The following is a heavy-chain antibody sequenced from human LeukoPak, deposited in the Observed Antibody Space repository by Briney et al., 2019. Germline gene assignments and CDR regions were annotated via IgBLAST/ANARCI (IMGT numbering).Heavy chain of an antibody. CDR2: IIPIFGTA. J-gene: IGHJ5*02. D-gene: IGHD4-17*01. V-gene: IGHV1-69*05. CDR3: ARDDGDYQNWFDP. CDR1: GGTFSSYA. Sequence: GSSVKVSCKASGGTFSSYAISWVRQAPGQGLEWMGEIIPIFGTANYAQKFQGRVTITTDESTSTAYMELSSLRSEDTAVYYCARDDGDYQNWFDPWGQGTLVTVSS.